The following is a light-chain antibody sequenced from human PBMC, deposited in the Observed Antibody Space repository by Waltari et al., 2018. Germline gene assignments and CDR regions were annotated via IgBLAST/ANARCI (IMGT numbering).Light chain of an antibody. CDR2: EVS. J-gene: IGLJ2*01. CDR3: SSYAGTNNVV. V-gene: IGLV2-8*01. Sequence: QSALTQPPPASGSPGPSVTISCTGTSSHVGAYNTVSWYQQHPGKAPKLMIFEVSKRPSGVPDRFSGSKSGNTASLTVSGLQAEDEADYYCSSYAGTNNVVFGGGTTLTVL. CDR1: SSHVGAYNT.